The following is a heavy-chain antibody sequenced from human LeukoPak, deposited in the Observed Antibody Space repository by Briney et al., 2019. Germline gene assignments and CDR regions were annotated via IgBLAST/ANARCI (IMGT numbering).Heavy chain of an antibody. V-gene: IGHV3-74*01. CDR2: VNGDGSST. Sequence: GGSLRLSCAASGFTFRNYWMHWVRQAPGKGLVWVSRVNGDGSSTNYADSVKGRFAISRDIAKNTLYLQMNSLRAEDTAVYYCVREGVGATFDYWGQGTLVTVSA. CDR1: GFTFRNYW. J-gene: IGHJ4*02. CDR3: VREGVGATFDY. D-gene: IGHD1-26*01.